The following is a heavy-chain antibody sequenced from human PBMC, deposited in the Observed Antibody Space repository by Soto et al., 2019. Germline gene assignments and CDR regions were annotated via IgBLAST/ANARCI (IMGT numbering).Heavy chain of an antibody. CDR1: GGSISSYY. Sequence: SETLSLTCTVSGGSISSYYWSWIRQPPGKGLEWIGYIYYSGSTNYNPSLKSRVTISVDTSKNQFSLKLSSVTAADTAVYYCARLPGFSGYDSGHFDYWGQGTLVTVSS. CDR2: IYYSGST. V-gene: IGHV4-59*01. J-gene: IGHJ4*02. CDR3: ARLPGFSGYDSGHFDY. D-gene: IGHD5-12*01.